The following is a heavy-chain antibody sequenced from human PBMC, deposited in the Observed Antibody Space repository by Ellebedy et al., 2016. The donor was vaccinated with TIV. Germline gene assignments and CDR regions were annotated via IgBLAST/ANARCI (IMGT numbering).Heavy chain of an antibody. V-gene: IGHV3-7*01. CDR2: INEDGSEK. D-gene: IGHD3-16*01. Sequence: GESLKISCAASGFTFSSYWMSWVRQAPGKGLEWVANINEDGSEKYYVDSMKGRFTISRDNAKNSLYLQMNSLRAEDTAVYYCAKDQGVMDYWGQGTLVTVSS. J-gene: IGHJ4*02. CDR1: GFTFSSYW. CDR3: AKDQGVMDY.